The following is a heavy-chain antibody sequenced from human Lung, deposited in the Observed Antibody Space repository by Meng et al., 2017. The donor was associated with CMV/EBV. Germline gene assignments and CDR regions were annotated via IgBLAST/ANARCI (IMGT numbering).Heavy chain of an antibody. D-gene: IGHD3-3*01. J-gene: IGHJ4*02. Sequence: GGSLRLSCAASGFSFGTYGMHWVRQAPGKGLEWVSFIRYDGSNTYYADSVKGRFSISRDNSENMLYLQMGSLRPEDTAVYYCAKGLSNYDSWGGGDHWGQGTLVTVSS. CDR2: IRYDGSNT. V-gene: IGHV3-30*02. CDR3: AKGLSNYDSWGGGDH. CDR1: GFSFGTYG.